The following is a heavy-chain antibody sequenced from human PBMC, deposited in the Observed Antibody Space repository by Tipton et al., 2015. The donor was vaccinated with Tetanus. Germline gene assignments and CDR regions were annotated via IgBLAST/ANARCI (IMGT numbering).Heavy chain of an antibody. J-gene: IGHJ5*02. CDR1: GGSISSSDHY. V-gene: IGHV4-31*03. Sequence: TLSLTCSVSGGSISSSDHYWGWIRQHPGKGLEWIGYIHYSGNTFYKPSLKSRVTISVDTSKKQFSLKMTSVTAADMAVYFCARASVTILRGVMIRGTGWFDPWGQGTLVTVSS. CDR2: IHYSGNT. CDR3: ARASVTILRGVMIRGTGWFDP. D-gene: IGHD3-10*01.